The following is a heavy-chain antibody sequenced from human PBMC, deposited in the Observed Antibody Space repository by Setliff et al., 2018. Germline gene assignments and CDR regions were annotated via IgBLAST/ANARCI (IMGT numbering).Heavy chain of an antibody. CDR1: EFTFSSYG. D-gene: IGHD1-1*01. CDR3: AKDRGGNWNDFYYYYGMDV. CDR2: IWYDGSTK. V-gene: IGHV3-33*06. J-gene: IGHJ6*02. Sequence: PGGSLRLSCAASEFTFSSYGMYWVRQAPGKGLEWVAVIWYDGSTKYYADSVKGRFTIPRDNSKNTLYLQMNSLRAEDTAVYYCAKDRGGNWNDFYYYYGMDVWGQGTTVTVSS.